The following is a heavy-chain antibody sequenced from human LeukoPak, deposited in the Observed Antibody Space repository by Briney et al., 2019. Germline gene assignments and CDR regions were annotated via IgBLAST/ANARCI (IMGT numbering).Heavy chain of an antibody. CDR3: ATVLSHYYDSSGPYWYFDL. D-gene: IGHD3-22*01. CDR1: GYTFTSYD. CDR2: MNPNSGNT. V-gene: IGHV1-8*02. Sequence: EASVKVSCKASGYTFTSYDIDWVRQATGQGLEWMGWMNPNSGNTGYAQKFQGRVTMTEDTSTDTAYMELSSLRSEDTAVYYCATVLSHYYDSSGPYWYFDLWGRGTLVTVSS. J-gene: IGHJ2*01.